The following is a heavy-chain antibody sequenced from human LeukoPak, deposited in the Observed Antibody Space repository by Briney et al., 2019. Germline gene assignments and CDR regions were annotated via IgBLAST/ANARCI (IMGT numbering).Heavy chain of an antibody. V-gene: IGHV4-34*01. CDR1: GGSFSGYF. J-gene: IGHJ3*02. D-gene: IGHD6-13*01. Sequence: SETLSLTCAVYGGSFSGYFWSWIRQSPGKGLEWIWEINHRRSTNYNPSLKNRLTISVDTSKNHFSLKLSSVTAADTALYYCARERSWFRGAFDIWGQGTKVDGSS. CDR2: INHRRST. CDR3: ARERSWFRGAFDI.